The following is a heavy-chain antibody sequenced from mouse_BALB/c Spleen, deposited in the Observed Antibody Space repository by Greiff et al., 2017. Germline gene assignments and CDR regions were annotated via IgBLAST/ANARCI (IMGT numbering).Heavy chain of an antibody. CDR3: YPDWSRGGAWLDY. Sequence: VQLQQSGAELVRSGASVKLSCTASGFNIKDSYMHWVKQRPEQGLEWIGWIDPENGDTEYAPKFQGKANMTADTSSNTAYLQLSSLTSEDTAVDYCYPDWSRGGAWLDYWGQGTLVTVSA. J-gene: IGHJ3*01. D-gene: IGHD1-1*01. V-gene: IGHV14-4*02. CDR1: GFNIKDSY. CDR2: IDPENGDT.